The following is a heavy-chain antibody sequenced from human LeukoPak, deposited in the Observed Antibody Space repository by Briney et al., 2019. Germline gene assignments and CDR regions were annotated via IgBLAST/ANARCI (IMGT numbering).Heavy chain of an antibody. D-gene: IGHD4-23*01. Sequence: PSETLSLTCTVFGGSISSGGYYWSWIRQHPGKGLEWIGYIYYSGSTYYNPSLKSRVTISVDTSKNQFSLKLSSVTAADTAVYYCARDSFHDYGGNSRGFGAFDIWGQGTMVTVSS. CDR1: GGSISSGGYY. J-gene: IGHJ3*02. CDR3: ARDSFHDYGGNSRGFGAFDI. CDR2: IYYSGST. V-gene: IGHV4-31*03.